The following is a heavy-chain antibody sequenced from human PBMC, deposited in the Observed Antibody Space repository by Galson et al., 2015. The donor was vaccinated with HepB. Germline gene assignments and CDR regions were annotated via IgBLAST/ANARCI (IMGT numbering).Heavy chain of an antibody. CDR1: GFTFSSYA. CDR2: ISYDVNNK. V-gene: IGHV3-30-3*01. D-gene: IGHD3-3*01. CDR3: ARERPITIRDAFDI. J-gene: IGHJ3*02. Sequence: SLRLSCAASGFTFSSYAMHWVRQAPGKGLEWVAIISYDVNNKYYVDSVRGRFTTSRDNSKNTLYLQMNSLRADDTAVYYCARERPITIRDAFDIWGQGTMVTVSS.